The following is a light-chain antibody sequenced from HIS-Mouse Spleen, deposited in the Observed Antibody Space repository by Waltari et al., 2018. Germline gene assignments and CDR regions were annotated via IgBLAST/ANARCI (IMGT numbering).Light chain of an antibody. CDR1: QSVSSN. CDR3: QQYNNWWT. V-gene: IGKV3-15*01. J-gene: IGKJ1*01. Sequence: EIVMTQSPATLSVSPGERATLPCRASQSVSSNLAWYQQKPGQAPRLLIYGASPRATGIPARFSGSGSGTEFTLTISSLQSEDFAVYYCQQYNNWWTFGQGTKVEIK. CDR2: GAS.